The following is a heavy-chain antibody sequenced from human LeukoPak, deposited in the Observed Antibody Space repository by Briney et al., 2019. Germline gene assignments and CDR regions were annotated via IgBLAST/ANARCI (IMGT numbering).Heavy chain of an antibody. J-gene: IGHJ5*02. CDR1: GFTFSSYR. CDR2: TSSRSSYI. Sequence: PGGSLRLSCAASGFTFSSYRMNSVRQAPGKGLEWVSSTSSRSSYIYYADSVKGRFTISRDNAKNSLYLQMNSLRADDTAVYYCARDVNSWFDPWGQGTLVTVSS. CDR3: ARDVNSWFDP. D-gene: IGHD4-23*01. V-gene: IGHV3-21*01.